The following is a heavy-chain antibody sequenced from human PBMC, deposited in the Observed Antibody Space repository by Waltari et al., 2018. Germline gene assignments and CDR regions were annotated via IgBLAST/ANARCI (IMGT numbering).Heavy chain of an antibody. Sequence: QVQLVQSGAEVKNPGSSVKVSCKASGGTFSSYAISWVRQAPGQGLEWMGGIIPILGIANYAQKCQGRVTITADESTSTAYMELSSLRSEDTAVYYCARGLGYYDSSGYPFDYWGQGTLVTVSS. J-gene: IGHJ4*02. CDR3: ARGLGYYDSSGYPFDY. D-gene: IGHD3-22*01. CDR2: IIPILGIA. CDR1: GGTFSSYA. V-gene: IGHV1-69*04.